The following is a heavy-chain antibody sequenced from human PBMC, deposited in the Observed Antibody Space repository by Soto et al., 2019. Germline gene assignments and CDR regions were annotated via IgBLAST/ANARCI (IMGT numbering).Heavy chain of an antibody. CDR3: AKESREFFLWLDA. Sequence: QVQLVQSGGEVKKPGASVKVSCKASGYIFSKYAIHWVRQVPGHKLECMGWLNVVTGNTKYSQKFQGRVTITTDTSETTEYMELHSFTSEYTVVYYCAKESREFFLWLDAWGQGTLVTVSS. V-gene: IGHV1-3*01. J-gene: IGHJ5*02. CDR2: LNVVTGNT. CDR1: GYIFSKYA.